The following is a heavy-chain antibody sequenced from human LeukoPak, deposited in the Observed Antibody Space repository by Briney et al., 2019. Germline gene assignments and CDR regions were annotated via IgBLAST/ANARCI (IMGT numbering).Heavy chain of an antibody. CDR3: ARDPYSGNYGNYYYYYMDV. CDR2: ISSSSGYR. D-gene: IGHD1-26*01. Sequence: GGALRLSCAASGVSFSTYSMNWVRQAPGKGLEWVSSISSSSGYRYYADSVKGRFTISRDNAKDSLYLQMNSLGPEDTAVYYCARDPYSGNYGNYYYYYMDVWGKGTTVTISS. CDR1: GVSFSTYS. J-gene: IGHJ6*03. V-gene: IGHV3-21*01.